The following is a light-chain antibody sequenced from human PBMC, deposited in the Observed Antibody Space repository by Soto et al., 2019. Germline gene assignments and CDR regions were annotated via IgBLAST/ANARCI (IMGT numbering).Light chain of an antibody. J-gene: IGLJ3*02. Sequence: QSALTQPASVSGSPGQSITISCTGTSSDVGGYNYVSWYQQHPGKAPKLMIYDTTNKHSWTPARFSGSLLGGKGALTLSGAQPDDEADYYCLLHYNGARVFGGGTKLTVL. CDR3: LLHYNGARV. CDR1: SSDVGGYNY. CDR2: DTT. V-gene: IGLV2-14*01.